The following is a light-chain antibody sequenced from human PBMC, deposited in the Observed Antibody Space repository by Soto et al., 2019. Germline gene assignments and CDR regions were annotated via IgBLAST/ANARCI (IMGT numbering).Light chain of an antibody. CDR3: ISYTSSSTWV. V-gene: IGLV2-14*01. CDR1: SSDVGSYNY. CDR2: EVS. J-gene: IGLJ3*02. Sequence: QSVLTQPASVSGSPGQSITISCTGTSSDVGSYNYVSWYQQHPGTAPKLMIYEVSNRPSGVSDRFSGSRSGNTASLTISGLQAEDESDYYCISYTSSSTWVFGGGTKVTVL.